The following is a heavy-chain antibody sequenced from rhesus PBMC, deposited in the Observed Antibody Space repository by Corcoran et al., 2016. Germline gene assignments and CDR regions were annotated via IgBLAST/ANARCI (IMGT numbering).Heavy chain of an antibody. CDR3: ARRYGDYVRYFDY. CDR1: GFSLRSRSMG. CDR2: NYWDDNK. Sequence: QVTLKESGPALVKPTQTLTLTCSFSGFSLRSRSMGVGWIRQPPGKTLEWLAHNYWDDNKRYRTSLNPRLTISKDTSQNQLVLTMTNMDPVDTATYYCARRYGDYVRYFDYWGQGVLVTVSS. V-gene: IGHV2-1*01. D-gene: IGHD4-35*01. J-gene: IGHJ4*01.